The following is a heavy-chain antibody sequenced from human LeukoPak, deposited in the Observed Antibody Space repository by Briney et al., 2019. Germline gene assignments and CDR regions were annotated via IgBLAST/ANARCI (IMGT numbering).Heavy chain of an antibody. J-gene: IGHJ4*02. CDR3: AKVVGYYYGSGSYPDY. D-gene: IGHD3-10*01. CDR1: GFTFSSYA. Sequence: PGGSLRLSCAASGFTFSSYAMSWVRQAPGKGLEWVSAISGSGGSTYYADSVKGRFTISRDNSKNTLYLQMSSLRAEDTAVYYCAKVVGYYYGSGSYPDYWGQGTLVTVSS. CDR2: ISGSGGST. V-gene: IGHV3-23*01.